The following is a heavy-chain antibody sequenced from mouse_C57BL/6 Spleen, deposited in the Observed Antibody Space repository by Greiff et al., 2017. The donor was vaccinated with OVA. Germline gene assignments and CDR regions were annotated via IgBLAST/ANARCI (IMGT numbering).Heavy chain of an antibody. Sequence: EVQLQQSGPELVKPGASVKISCKASGYTFTDYYMNWVKQSHGKSLEWIGDINPNNGGTSYNQKFKGKATLTVDKSSSTAYMELRSLTSEDSAVYYCGEGYYFAYWGQGTLVTVSA. V-gene: IGHV1-26*01. J-gene: IGHJ3*01. D-gene: IGHD2-3*01. CDR1: GYTFTDYY. CDR3: GEGYYFAY. CDR2: INPNNGGT.